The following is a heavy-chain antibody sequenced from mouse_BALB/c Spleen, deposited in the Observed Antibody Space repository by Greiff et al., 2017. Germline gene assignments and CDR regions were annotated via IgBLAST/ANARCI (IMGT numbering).Heavy chain of an antibody. D-gene: IGHD1-1*01. CDR1: GYSITSDYA. CDR2: ISYSGST. J-gene: IGHJ4*01. V-gene: IGHV3-2*02. Sequence: EVKLQESGPGLVKPSQSLSLTCTVTGYSITSDYAWNWIRQFPGNKLEWMGYISYSGSTSYNPSLKSRISITRDTSKNQFFLQLNSVTTEDTATYYCARYYYGSIYYAMDYWGQGTSVTVSS. CDR3: ARYYYGSIYYAMDY.